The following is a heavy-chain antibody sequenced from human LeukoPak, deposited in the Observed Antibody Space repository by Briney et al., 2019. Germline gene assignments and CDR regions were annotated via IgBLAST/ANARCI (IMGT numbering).Heavy chain of an antibody. V-gene: IGHV1-18*01. CDR1: GYTFTSYG. CDR3: ARDRRDQQLVGNWFDP. J-gene: IGHJ5*02. D-gene: IGHD6-13*01. CDR2: ISAYNGNT. Sequence: ASVKVSCKASGYTFTSYGISWVRQAPGQGLEWMGWISAYNGNTNYAQKLQGRVTITTDTSTSTAYMELRSLRSDDTAVYYCARDRRDQQLVGNWFDPWGQGTLVTVSS.